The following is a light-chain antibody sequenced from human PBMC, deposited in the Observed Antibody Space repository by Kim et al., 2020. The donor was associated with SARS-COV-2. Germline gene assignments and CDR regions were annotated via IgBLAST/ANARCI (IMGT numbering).Light chain of an antibody. CDR2: DAS. V-gene: IGKV3-20*01. CDR1: QSVSSNS. Sequence: SLGERASLSCRASQSVSSNSLAWYQQKPGQSPRLLIYDASSRATGISDRFSGSGSGTDFILTISSLEPEDFAVFYCQQYGSSPFTFGGGTKVDIK. J-gene: IGKJ4*01. CDR3: QQYGSSPFT.